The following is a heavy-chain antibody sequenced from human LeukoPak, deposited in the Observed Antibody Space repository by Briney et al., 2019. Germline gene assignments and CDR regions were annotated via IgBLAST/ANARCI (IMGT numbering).Heavy chain of an antibody. D-gene: IGHD1-14*01. V-gene: IGHV4-4*08. CDR2: IHNSGRT. Sequence: SETLSLTCSVSGGSVSSYYWSWIRQPPGKGLEWIGYIHNSGRTNYNPSLKSRVTGFVDTSKNQVSLRLSSVTAADTAVYYCARHGTISSESYFDYWGQGALVTVSS. CDR1: GGSVSSYY. J-gene: IGHJ4*02. CDR3: ARHGTISSESYFDY.